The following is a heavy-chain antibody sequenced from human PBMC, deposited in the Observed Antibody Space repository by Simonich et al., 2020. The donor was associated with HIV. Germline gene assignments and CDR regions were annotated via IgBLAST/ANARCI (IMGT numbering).Heavy chain of an antibody. CDR1: GGTFSSYA. CDR3: ARGRRYSSSWSFDY. V-gene: IGHV1-69*13. J-gene: IGHJ4*02. CDR2: INPGLDTA. D-gene: IGHD6-13*01. Sequence: QVQLVQSGAEVKKPGSSVKVSCKASGGTFSSYAVSWVRQAPGQGLEWMGGINPGLDTANYAKKFQGRVTSTADESTSTAYMELSSLRSEDTAVYYCARGRRYSSSWSFDYWGQGTLVTVSS.